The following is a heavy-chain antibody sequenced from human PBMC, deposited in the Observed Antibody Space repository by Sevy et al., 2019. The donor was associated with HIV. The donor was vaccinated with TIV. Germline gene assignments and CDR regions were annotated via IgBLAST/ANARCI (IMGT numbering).Heavy chain of an antibody. D-gene: IGHD4-17*01. J-gene: IGHJ4*02. CDR2: ISNTGNTI. CDR1: GFPFSSYE. Sequence: GGSLRLSCAASGFPFSSYEMNWVRQAPGRGLEWISYISNTGNTISYSDSVRGRFTVSRDNAKNSLFVHMNSLRAEDTATYYCARDLPPSATTVAHFDYWGRGTLVTVSS. CDR3: ARDLPPSATTVAHFDY. V-gene: IGHV3-48*03.